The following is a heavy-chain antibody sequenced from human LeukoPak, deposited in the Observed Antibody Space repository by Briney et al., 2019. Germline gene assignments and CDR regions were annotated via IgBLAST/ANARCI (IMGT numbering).Heavy chain of an antibody. CDR3: ARDSYYESSGYYFSDY. Sequence: GGSLRLSCAASGFTFSSYAMSWVRQAPGKGLEWVSAISGSGGSTYYADSVKGRFTISRDSSRNTLYLQMNILRAEDTAVYFCARDSYYESSGYYFSDYWGQGTLVTVSS. J-gene: IGHJ4*02. CDR2: ISGSGGST. CDR1: GFTFSSYA. D-gene: IGHD3-22*01. V-gene: IGHV3-23*01.